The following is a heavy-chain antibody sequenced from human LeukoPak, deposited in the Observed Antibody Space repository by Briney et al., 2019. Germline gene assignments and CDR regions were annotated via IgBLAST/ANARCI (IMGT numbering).Heavy chain of an antibody. D-gene: IGHD3-16*01. CDR3: ARRSVGGGERFDY. V-gene: IGHV4-61*01. J-gene: IGHJ4*02. CDR2: VYYSGNT. Sequence: SETLSLTCTVSGGSVSSGSYYWTWIRQPPGKGLEWIGYVYYSGNTNYSPSLKSRVTISVDTSKNRFSLKLTSVTAADTAVYYCARRSVGGGERFDYWGQGTLVTVSS. CDR1: GGSVSSGSYY.